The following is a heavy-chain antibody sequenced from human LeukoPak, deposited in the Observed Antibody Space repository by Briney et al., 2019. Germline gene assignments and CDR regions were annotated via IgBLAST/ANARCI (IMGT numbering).Heavy chain of an antibody. V-gene: IGHV4-39*06. CDR3: ARRATIFGVVIHNYFDY. CDR1: GGSISSSSYY. Sequence: PSETLSLTCTVSGGSISSSSYYWGGIRQPPGKGLDWIGRIYYRGSPYYHPSLKSRVTISVDPSNTQFPLKLSSVTAADTAVYYCARRATIFGVVIHNYFDYWGRGTLVTVSS. CDR2: IYYRGSP. J-gene: IGHJ4*02. D-gene: IGHD3-3*01.